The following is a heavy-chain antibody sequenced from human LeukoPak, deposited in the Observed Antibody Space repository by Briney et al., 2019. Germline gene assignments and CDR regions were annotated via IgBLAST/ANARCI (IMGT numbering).Heavy chain of an antibody. D-gene: IGHD3-10*01. CDR2: FDPEDSET. CDR1: GYTLTELS. V-gene: IGHV1-24*01. Sequence: ASVKVSCKVSGYTLTELSMHWVRQAPGKGLEWMGGFDPEDSETIYAQKFQGRVTMTEDTSTDTAYMELSSLRSEDTAVYYCATTGPYYYGSGSYAFSYWGQGTLVTVSS. CDR3: ATTGPYYYGSGSYAFSY. J-gene: IGHJ4*02.